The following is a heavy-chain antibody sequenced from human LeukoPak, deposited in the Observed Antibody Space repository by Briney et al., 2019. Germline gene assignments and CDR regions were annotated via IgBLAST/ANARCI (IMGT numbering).Heavy chain of an antibody. V-gene: IGHV4-39*01. CDR1: GGSISSSSYY. CDR3: ARHDGRVYCSGGSCFSLRYYFDY. D-gene: IGHD2-15*01. Sequence: PSETLSLTCTVSGGSISSSSYYWGWIRQPPGKGLEWIGSIYYTGSTYYNPSLRSRVTISVDTSKNQFSLKLSSVTAADTAVYYCARHDGRVYCSGGSCFSLRYYFDYWGQGTLVTVSS. CDR2: IYYTGST. J-gene: IGHJ4*02.